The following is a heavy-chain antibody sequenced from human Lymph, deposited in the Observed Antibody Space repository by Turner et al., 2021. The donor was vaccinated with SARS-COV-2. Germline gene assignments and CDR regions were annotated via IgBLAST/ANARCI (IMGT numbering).Heavy chain of an antibody. D-gene: IGHD5-12*01. J-gene: IGHJ4*02. CDR2: IYPGDSDT. CDR1: AYSFPTYW. Sequence: EVQLVQSGAEVTKPGESLKISGKGSAYSFPTYWIGWVRQMPGKGLEWMGIIYPGDSDTRYSPSFQGQVTISADKSISTAYLQWSSLKASDTAMYYCARLPIARGYSGYDFYYFDYWGQGTLVTVSS. V-gene: IGHV5-51*01. CDR3: ARLPIARGYSGYDFYYFDY.